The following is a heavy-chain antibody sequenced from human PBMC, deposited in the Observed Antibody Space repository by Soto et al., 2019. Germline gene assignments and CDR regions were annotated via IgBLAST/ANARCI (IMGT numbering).Heavy chain of an antibody. J-gene: IGHJ6*03. V-gene: IGHV1-18*01. CDR3: ARDRGVAPPVAGNTHYYYDMDV. Sequence: QDQLVQSGAEVKKPGASVTVSCKASGYSFTNYGVTWVRQAPGQGLEWMGWISAFNGNTHYAQNLQGRVTMTTDASTSTAYMELRSLRSDDTAVYYRARDRGVAPPVAGNTHYYYDMDVWGKGTTVTVSS. CDR1: GYSFTNYG. CDR2: ISAFNGNT. D-gene: IGHD6-19*01.